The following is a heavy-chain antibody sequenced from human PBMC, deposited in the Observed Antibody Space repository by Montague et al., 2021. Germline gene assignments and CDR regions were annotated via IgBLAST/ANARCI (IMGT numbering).Heavy chain of an antibody. CDR1: GFSFSSLW. Sequence: SLRLSCAASGFSFSSLWMHWVRQAPGKGLVWVSQITSDGSDTNYADSVKGRFTISRDNVKSTLYLQMNSLRDEDTAVYYCVRDRPTAWFDSWGQGTLVTVSS. CDR3: VRDRPTAWFDS. V-gene: IGHV3-74*01. CDR2: ITSDGSDT. J-gene: IGHJ5*01. D-gene: IGHD5-18*01.